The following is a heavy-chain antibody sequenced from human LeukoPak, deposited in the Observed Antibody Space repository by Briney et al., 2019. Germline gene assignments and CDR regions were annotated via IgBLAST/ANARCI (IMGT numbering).Heavy chain of an antibody. CDR2: INRSGST. CDR1: SGSFSGYF. J-gene: IGHJ4*02. V-gene: IGHV4-34*01. Sequence: PSETLSLTCVVYSGSFSGYFWSWIRQPPGKGLEWIGEINRSGSTNYNPPLKSRVTISVDTSKNQFSLKLSSVTAADTAVYYCARGIVGPTYFDYWGQGTLVTVSS. D-gene: IGHD1-26*01. CDR3: ARGIVGPTYFDY.